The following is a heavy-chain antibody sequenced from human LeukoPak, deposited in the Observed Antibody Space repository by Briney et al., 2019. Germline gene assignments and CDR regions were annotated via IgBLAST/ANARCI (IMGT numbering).Heavy chain of an antibody. J-gene: IGHJ4*02. V-gene: IGHV1-46*01. CDR2: INPSGGST. CDR3: ARGVYDSSGYYPY. Sequence: GASVKVSCKASVYTFTSYYMHWVRQAPAQGLEWMGIINPSGGSTSYAHKFQGRVTMTRDMSTSTVYMELSSLRSEDTAVYYCARGVYDSSGYYPYWGQGTLVTVSS. D-gene: IGHD3-22*01. CDR1: VYTFTSYY.